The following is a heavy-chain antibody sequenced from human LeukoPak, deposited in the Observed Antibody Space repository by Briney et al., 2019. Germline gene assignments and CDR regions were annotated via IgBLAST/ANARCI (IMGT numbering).Heavy chain of an antibody. V-gene: IGHV3-23*01. D-gene: IGHD6-25*01. CDR2: IRGSGYGT. CDR1: GFTFSNYA. J-gene: IGHJ4*02. Sequence: GGSLRLSCAASGFTFSNYALMWVRQAPGKGLEWVSAIRGSGYGTFYADSVEGRFTISRDNAKNSLYLQMNSLRAEDTAVYYCARDKSGYWGQGTLVTVSS. CDR3: ARDKSGY.